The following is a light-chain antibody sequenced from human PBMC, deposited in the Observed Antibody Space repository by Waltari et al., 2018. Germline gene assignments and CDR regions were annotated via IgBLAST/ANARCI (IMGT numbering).Light chain of an antibody. CDR2: KAS. Sequence: DIQMTQSPSTLSAFVGDRVTITCRASQSISSWLAWYQQKPGKAPKLLMYKASTLESGVPSRFSGSGSGTEFTLTISSLQPDDFVTYYCQHYSGYSWTFGQGTKVEIK. CDR3: QHYSGYSWT. J-gene: IGKJ1*01. CDR1: QSISSW. V-gene: IGKV1-5*03.